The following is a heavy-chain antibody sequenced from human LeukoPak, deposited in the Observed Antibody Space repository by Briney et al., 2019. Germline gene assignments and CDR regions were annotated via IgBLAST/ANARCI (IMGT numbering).Heavy chain of an antibody. D-gene: IGHD5-18*01. CDR3: ARRQRLGYSYVY. V-gene: IGHV4-38-2*02. CDR1: GYSISSGYY. J-gene: IGHJ4*02. CDR2: IYHSGRT. Sequence: SETLSLTCTVSGYSISSGYYWGWIRQPPGKGLEWIGSIYHSGRTFYNPSLKSRVTISVDTSKNQFSLKLTSVTAADTAVYYCARRQRLGYSYVYWGQGTLVTVSS.